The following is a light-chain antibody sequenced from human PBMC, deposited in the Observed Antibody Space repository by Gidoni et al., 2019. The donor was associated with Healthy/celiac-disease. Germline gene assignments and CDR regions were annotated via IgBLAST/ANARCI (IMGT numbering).Light chain of an antibody. CDR1: QSVRSY. J-gene: IGKJ4*01. V-gene: IGKV3-11*01. Sequence: EIVLTQSPATLSLSPGERATLSCRASQSVRSYLAWYQQTPGQAPRLLIYDASNRATGVPARFSGSGSGTDFTLNISSLEPEDFAVYYCQQRSNWTALTFGGGTKVEIK. CDR2: DAS. CDR3: QQRSNWTALT.